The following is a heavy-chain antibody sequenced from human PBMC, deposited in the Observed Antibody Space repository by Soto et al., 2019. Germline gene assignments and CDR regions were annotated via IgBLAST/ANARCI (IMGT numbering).Heavy chain of an antibody. V-gene: IGHV3-30-3*01. J-gene: IGHJ4*02. CDR2: ISYDGSNK. D-gene: IGHD1-26*01. Sequence: PGGSLRLSCAASGFTFSSYAMHWVRQAPGKGLEWVAVISYDGSNKYYADSVKGRFTISRDNSKNTLYLQMNSLRAEDTAVYYCARAGIVGAMEGSLDYWGQGTLVTVSS. CDR3: ARAGIVGAMEGSLDY. CDR1: GFTFSSYA.